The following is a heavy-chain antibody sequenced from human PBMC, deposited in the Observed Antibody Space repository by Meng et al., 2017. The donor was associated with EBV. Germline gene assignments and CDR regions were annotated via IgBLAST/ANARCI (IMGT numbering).Heavy chain of an antibody. Sequence: QVQLCESSAEVKKPGSSVKVFCKTSGGPFRNYAISWVRQAPGQGLEWLGGFLPTLGAPNYAQKFHGRVSITADESTSTHYMDLSSLRSEDTAVYYCASESGRGYTPDYWGQGTLVTVSS. CDR2: FLPTLGAP. D-gene: IGHD3-10*01. J-gene: IGHJ4*02. V-gene: IGHV1-69*01. CDR1: GGPFRNYA. CDR3: ASESGRGYTPDY.